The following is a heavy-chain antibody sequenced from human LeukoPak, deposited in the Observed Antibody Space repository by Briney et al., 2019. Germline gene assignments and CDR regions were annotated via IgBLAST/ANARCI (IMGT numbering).Heavy chain of an antibody. CDR1: GFIFSSYG. D-gene: IGHD2-2*01. V-gene: IGHV3-33*01. J-gene: IGHJ4*02. CDR3: ASHCSSTGCYPH. CDR2: IWYDGSNK. Sequence: GGSLRLSCAASGFIFSSYGMHWVRQAPGKGLEWVAVIWYDGSNKYYADSVKGRFTISRDNSKNTLYLQMNSLRAEDTAVYYCASHCSSTGCYPHWGQGTLVTVSS.